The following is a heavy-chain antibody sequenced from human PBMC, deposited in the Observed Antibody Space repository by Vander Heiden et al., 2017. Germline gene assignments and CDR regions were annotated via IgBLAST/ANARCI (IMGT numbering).Heavy chain of an antibody. J-gene: IGHJ6*02. CDR2: LSYDGTNA. Sequence: QGQLVESGGGVVQPGKSLRLSCGASGFTFSTFAMHWVRQAPGKGLAWVAILSYDGTNAYYADSVRGRFTITRDNSKSTLSLQINSLTAADTAVYYCARGHSYGFDDYSGIAVWGQGTTVIVSS. CDR1: GFTFSTFA. D-gene: IGHD5-18*01. V-gene: IGHV3-30-3*01. CDR3: ARGHSYGFDDYSGIAV.